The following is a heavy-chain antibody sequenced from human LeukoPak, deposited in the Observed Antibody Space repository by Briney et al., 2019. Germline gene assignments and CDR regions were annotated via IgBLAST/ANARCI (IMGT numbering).Heavy chain of an antibody. CDR1: GFTFSKYW. CDR2: IKQDGSEK. V-gene: IGHV3-7*01. Sequence: PGGSLRLSCAASGFTFSKYWMSWVRQAPGKWLEWVASIKQDGSEKYYVNSVKGRFTISRDNAKNSLYLQMNSLRVEDTAVYYCARVDCGGDCYSGSGYFDHRGRGTLVTVSS. CDR3: ARVDCGGDCYSGSGYFDH. D-gene: IGHD2-21*02. J-gene: IGHJ2*01.